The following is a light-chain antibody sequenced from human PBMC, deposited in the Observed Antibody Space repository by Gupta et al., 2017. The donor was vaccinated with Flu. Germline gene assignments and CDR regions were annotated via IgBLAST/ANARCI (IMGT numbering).Light chain of an antibody. V-gene: IGKV1-39*01. CDR3: QQSDNTPWT. J-gene: IGKJ1*01. CDR2: GVS. CDR1: QTISTY. Sequence: DIEMTQSPSSLSASVGDRVTITCRASQTISTYLNWYQQTPGKAPKFLMYGVSTLQGGVPSRFSASGSGAEFTLTISSLQREDFATYYCQQSDNTPWTFGQGTKVEVK.